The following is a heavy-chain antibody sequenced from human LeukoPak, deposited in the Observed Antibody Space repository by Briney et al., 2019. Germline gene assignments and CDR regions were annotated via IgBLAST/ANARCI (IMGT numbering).Heavy chain of an antibody. CDR2: LSKSGTT. J-gene: IGHJ4*02. Sequence: SETLSLTCTVSGDSISSYYWSWIRQPLGKGLEWIGYLSKSGTTNYNPSLKSRVTISVDTSKNQFSLNLRSVTAADTAVYYCARDRVGATGHFDYWGQGVLVTVSS. D-gene: IGHD1-26*01. CDR1: GDSISSYY. CDR3: ARDRVGATGHFDY. V-gene: IGHV4-59*01.